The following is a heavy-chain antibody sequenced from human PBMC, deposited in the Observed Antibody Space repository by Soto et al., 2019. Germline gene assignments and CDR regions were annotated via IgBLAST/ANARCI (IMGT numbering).Heavy chain of an antibody. CDR3: AKRRVEYCGGGTCYYFDY. V-gene: IGHV3-23*01. Sequence: GVLRLSCAASGFTFSSYAMTWVRQAPGQGLEWVSRIDNSGGTTYYADSVKGRFTISRDNSKNTLYLQMNGLRAEDTAVYYCAKRRVEYCGGGTCYYFDYWGQGTLVTVSS. CDR2: IDNSGGTT. D-gene: IGHD2-15*01. J-gene: IGHJ4*02. CDR1: GFTFSSYA.